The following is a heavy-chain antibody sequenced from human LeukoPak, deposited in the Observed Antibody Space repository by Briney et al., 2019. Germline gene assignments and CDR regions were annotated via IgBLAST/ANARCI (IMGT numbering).Heavy chain of an antibody. CDR1: GGSIDITNY. J-gene: IGHJ4*02. D-gene: IGHD1-26*01. V-gene: IGHV4-4*02. CDR3: TREDRPYCPFAY. Sequence: SSGTLSLTCGVSGGSIDITNYWSWVRQAPGKGLEWIGEIAHDGTTNYNPSLRSRVAMSFDRASNQFSLSLTSVTAADTAVYYCTREDRPYCPFAYWGQGVLVTVSS. CDR2: IAHDGTT.